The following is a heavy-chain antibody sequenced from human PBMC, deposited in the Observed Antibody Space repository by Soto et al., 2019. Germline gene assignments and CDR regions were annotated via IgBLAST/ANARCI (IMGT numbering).Heavy chain of an antibody. D-gene: IGHD3-22*01. CDR2: IKSDGSGT. CDR3: SRGDGERYDGNGYLGRH. Sequence: EVQLVESGGGLVQPGESLTLSCAASGFTFSSYWMHWVRQAPGKGLGWVSRIKSDGSGTYYADSVKGRLTISRDNAKTTFYLQMNSLRVDGMAVYFCSRGDGERYDGNGYLGRHWGQGTLVTVSS. CDR1: GFTFSSYW. V-gene: IGHV3-74*01. J-gene: IGHJ4*02.